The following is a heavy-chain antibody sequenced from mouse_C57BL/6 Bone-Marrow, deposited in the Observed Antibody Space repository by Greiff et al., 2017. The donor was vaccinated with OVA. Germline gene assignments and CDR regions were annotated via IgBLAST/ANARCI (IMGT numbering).Heavy chain of an antibody. CDR1: GYTFTDYE. CDR2: IDPETGGT. V-gene: IGHV1-15*01. J-gene: IGHJ3*01. CDR3: TRRVLRSFAY. D-gene: IGHD1-1*01. Sequence: QVQLKQSGAELVRPGASVTLSCKASGYTFTDYEMHWVKQTPVHGLEWIGAIDPETGGTAYNQKFKGKAILTADKSSSTAYMELRSLTSEDSAVYYCTRRVLRSFAYWGQGTLVTVSA.